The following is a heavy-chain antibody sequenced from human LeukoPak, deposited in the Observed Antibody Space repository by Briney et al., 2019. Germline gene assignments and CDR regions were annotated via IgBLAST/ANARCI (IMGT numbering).Heavy chain of an antibody. CDR3: ATGNDFWSGYDY. CDR2: IYYSGST. J-gene: IGHJ4*02. Sequence: PSETLSLTCTVSGGSISGYSWSWIRQPPGKGLEWIGYIYYSGSTNYNPSLKSRVTISVDTSKNQFSLKLSSVTAADTAVYYCATGNDFWSGYDYWGQGTLVTVSS. V-gene: IGHV4-59*08. D-gene: IGHD3-3*01. CDR1: GGSISGYS.